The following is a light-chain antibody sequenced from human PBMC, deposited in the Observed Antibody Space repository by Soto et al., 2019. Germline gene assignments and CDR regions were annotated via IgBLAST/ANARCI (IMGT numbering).Light chain of an antibody. CDR2: GAS. Sequence: EIVLTQSPGTLSLSPGERATLSCRASESVSSSNLAWYQQKPGQAPRLLIYGASSRATGIPARFSGSGSGTEFTLTISSLQSEDFAVYYCQQYNNWLGAFGQGTKV. CDR3: QQYNNWLGA. CDR1: ESVSSSN. J-gene: IGKJ1*01. V-gene: IGKV3-15*01.